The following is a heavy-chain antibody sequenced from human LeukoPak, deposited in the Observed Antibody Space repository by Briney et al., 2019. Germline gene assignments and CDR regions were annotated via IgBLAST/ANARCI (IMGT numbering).Heavy chain of an antibody. CDR2: ISSTSSYI. CDR3: ARDWAGSSFDY. J-gene: IGHJ4*02. CDR1: EFTFSSYS. Sequence: GGSLRLSCAASEFTFSSYSINWVRQAPGKGLEWVSSISSTSSYIYYADSVKGRFTISRDNAKNTVYLQMKSLRAEDTAVYYCARDWAGSSFDYWGQGALVTVSS. D-gene: IGHD3-10*01. V-gene: IGHV3-21*01.